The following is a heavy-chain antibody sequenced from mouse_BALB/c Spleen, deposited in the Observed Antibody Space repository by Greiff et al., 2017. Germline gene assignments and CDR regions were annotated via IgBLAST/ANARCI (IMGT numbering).Heavy chain of an antibody. D-gene: IGHD2-2*01. J-gene: IGHJ2*01. Sequence: EVKLVESGPGLVKPSQSLSLTCTVTGYSITSDYAWNWIRQFPGNKLEWMGYISYSGSTSYNPSLKSRISITRDTSKNQFFLQLNSVTTEDTATYYCARGWLRRGYYFDDWGQGTTLTVSS. CDR2: ISYSGST. V-gene: IGHV3-2*02. CDR1: GYSITSDYA. CDR3: ARGWLRRGYYFDD.